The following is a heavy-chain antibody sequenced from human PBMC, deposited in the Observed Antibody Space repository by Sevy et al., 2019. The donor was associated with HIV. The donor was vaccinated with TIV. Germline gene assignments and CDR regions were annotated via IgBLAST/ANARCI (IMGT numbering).Heavy chain of an antibody. CDR2: MSPNSGKT. CDR1: GYTFTNYD. Sequence: ASVKVSCKASGYTFTNYDINWVRQATGQGLEWMGWMSPNSGKTGCAQKFQGRVTVTRNTSISTAYMELSSLGSEDTAVYYCARGPNSAHYRDYYYYYGMDVWGQGTAVTVSS. V-gene: IGHV1-8*01. J-gene: IGHJ6*02. D-gene: IGHD4-17*01. CDR3: ARGPNSAHYRDYYYYYGMDV.